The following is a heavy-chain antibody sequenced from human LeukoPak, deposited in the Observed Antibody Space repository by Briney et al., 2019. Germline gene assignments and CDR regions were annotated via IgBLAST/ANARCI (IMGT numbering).Heavy chain of an antibody. D-gene: IGHD3-10*02. J-gene: IGHJ6*04. CDR2: ISSSGSTI. CDR1: GFTFRSYE. Sequence: GGSLRLSCAASGFTFRSYEMNWVRQAPGKGLEWGSYISSSGSTIYYADSVKGRFTISRDNAKNSLYLQINSLRAEDTAVYYCAALGITMIGGVWGKGTTVTISS. V-gene: IGHV3-48*03. CDR3: AALGITMIGGV.